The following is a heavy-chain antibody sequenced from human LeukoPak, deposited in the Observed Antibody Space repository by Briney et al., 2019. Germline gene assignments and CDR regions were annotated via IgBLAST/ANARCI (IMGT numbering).Heavy chain of an antibody. V-gene: IGHV3-74*01. J-gene: IGHJ4*02. Sequence: GGSLRLSCAASGFTFSSFSMHWVRHAPGKGLVWVSRIKSDGSSTNYADSVKGRFTISRDNAKNTPYLQMNSLRADDTAVYYCARNSLVGGASFDYWGQGTLVTVSS. CDR1: GFTFSSFS. D-gene: IGHD1-26*01. CDR2: IKSDGSST. CDR3: ARNSLVGGASFDY.